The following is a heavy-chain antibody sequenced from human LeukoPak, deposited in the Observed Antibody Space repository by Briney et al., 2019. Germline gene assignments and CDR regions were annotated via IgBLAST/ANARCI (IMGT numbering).Heavy chain of an antibody. J-gene: IGHJ4*02. CDR2: INHSGST. CDR3: ARGRRGITVVRGVINRVFFDY. Sequence: SETLSLTCAVYGGCLTAYCWSWIRQPPGKGLEWIGEINHSGSTNYNPSLKSRVTISVDTSKNQFSLKLSSVTAADTAVYYCARGRRGITVVRGVINRVFFDYWGQGTLVTVSS. V-gene: IGHV4-34*01. CDR1: GGCLTAYC. D-gene: IGHD3-10*01.